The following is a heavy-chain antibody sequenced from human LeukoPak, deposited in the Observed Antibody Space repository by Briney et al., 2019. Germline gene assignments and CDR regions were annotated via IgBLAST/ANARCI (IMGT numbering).Heavy chain of an antibody. CDR1: GGSISSSSYY. CDR2: IYYSGST. CDR3: ARHKQAWFDP. J-gene: IGHJ5*02. V-gene: IGHV4-39*01. Sequence: PSETLTLTCTVSGGSISSSSYYWGWIRQPPGKGLEWIGSIYYSGSTYYNPSLKSRVTISVDTSKNQFSLKLSSVTAADTAVYYCARHKQAWFDPWGQGTLVTVSS.